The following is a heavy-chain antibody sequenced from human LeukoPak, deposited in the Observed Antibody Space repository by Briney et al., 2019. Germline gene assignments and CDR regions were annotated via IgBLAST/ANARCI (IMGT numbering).Heavy chain of an antibody. CDR1: GFSFSDYG. V-gene: IGHV3-30*19. CDR3: ARSFSGWLIGRYYFDY. J-gene: IGHJ4*02. D-gene: IGHD6-19*01. Sequence: PGGSLRLSCGASGFSFSDYGMHWVRQAPGKGLEWVAVISYDGSNKYYADSVKGRFTISRDNSKNTLYLQMNSLRAEDTAVYYCARSFSGWLIGRYYFDYWGQGTLVTVSS. CDR2: ISYDGSNK.